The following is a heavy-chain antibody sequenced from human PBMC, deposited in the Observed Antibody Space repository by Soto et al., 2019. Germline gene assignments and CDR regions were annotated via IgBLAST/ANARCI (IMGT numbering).Heavy chain of an antibody. CDR3: ARAVDAAMDPLDY. CDR2: TSDGGDIQ. CDR1: GFDFRNYA. J-gene: IGHJ4*02. Sequence: PGGSLRLSCAASGFDFRNYAMHWVRQSPGKGPEWVAITSDGGDIQYYADSVKGRFTISRDNSKNTLYLQMTSLRSEDAAVYFCARAVDAAMDPLDYWGQGTLVTVSS. D-gene: IGHD5-18*01. V-gene: IGHV3-30-3*01.